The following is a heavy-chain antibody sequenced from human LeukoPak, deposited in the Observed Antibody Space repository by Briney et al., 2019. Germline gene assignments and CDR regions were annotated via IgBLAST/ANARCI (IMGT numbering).Heavy chain of an antibody. Sequence: ASVKVSCKASGYTFTSYDINWVRQATGQGLEWMGWMNPNSGNTGYAQKFQGRVTITRNTSISTAYIELSSLRSEDTAVYYYARANYYYDSSGYYYYYYYMDVWGKGTTVTVSS. CDR1: GYTFTSYD. V-gene: IGHV1-8*03. CDR3: ARANYYYDSSGYYYYYYYMDV. J-gene: IGHJ6*03. CDR2: MNPNSGNT. D-gene: IGHD3-22*01.